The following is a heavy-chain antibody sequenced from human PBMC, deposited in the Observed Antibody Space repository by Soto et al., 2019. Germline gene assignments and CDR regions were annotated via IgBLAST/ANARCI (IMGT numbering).Heavy chain of an antibody. CDR1: GYSITSYW. V-gene: IGHV5-10-1*01. CDR3: ASHTGLGPIPFDY. Sequence: VESLKISCHVFGYSITSYWITWVRQMPGKGLEWMGRIYPSNSFTDYNPSFEGHTILSVYFSVSTAYLHWSGLKASDTAVYYCASHTGLGPIPFDYWAQGTPVTVSS. CDR2: IYPSNSFT. J-gene: IGHJ4*02.